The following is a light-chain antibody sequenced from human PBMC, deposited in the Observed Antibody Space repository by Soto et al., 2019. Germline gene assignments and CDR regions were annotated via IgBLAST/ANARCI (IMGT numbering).Light chain of an antibody. CDR1: QSISSR. CDR2: KAS. V-gene: IGKV1-5*03. Sequence: DIQMTQSPSTLSASVGDRVTITCRASQSISSRLAWYQQKPGKVPKLLIYKASSLESGVPSRFSGSGSGTEFTLTISSLQPDDFAPYYSQQYDSYSWTFGQGTKVEI. J-gene: IGKJ1*01. CDR3: QQYDSYSWT.